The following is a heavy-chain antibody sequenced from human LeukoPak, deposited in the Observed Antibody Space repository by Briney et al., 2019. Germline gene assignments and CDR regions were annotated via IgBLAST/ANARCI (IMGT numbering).Heavy chain of an antibody. J-gene: IGHJ3*02. CDR1: GGSISSYY. CDR2: IYYSGST. CDR3: ARESYGGTGNAFDI. Sequence: SETLSLTCTVSGGSISSYYWSWIRQPPGKGLEWIGYIYYSGSTNYNPSLKSRVTISVDTSKNQFSLKLSSVTAADTAVYYCARESYGGTGNAFDIWGQGTMVTVSS. D-gene: IGHD4-23*01. V-gene: IGHV4-59*01.